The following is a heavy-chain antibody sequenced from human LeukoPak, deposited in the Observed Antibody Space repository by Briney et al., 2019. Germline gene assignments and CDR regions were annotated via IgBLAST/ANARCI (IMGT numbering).Heavy chain of an antibody. CDR3: SSMVRGVIAD. D-gene: IGHD3-10*01. Sequence: SVKVSCKASGGTFSSYAISWVRQAPGQGLEWMGGIIPIFGTANYAQKFQGRVTITADESTSTAYMELSSLRSEDTAVYYCSSMVRGVIADWGQGTLVTVSS. CDR1: GGTFSSYA. CDR2: IIPIFGTA. V-gene: IGHV1-69*01. J-gene: IGHJ4*02.